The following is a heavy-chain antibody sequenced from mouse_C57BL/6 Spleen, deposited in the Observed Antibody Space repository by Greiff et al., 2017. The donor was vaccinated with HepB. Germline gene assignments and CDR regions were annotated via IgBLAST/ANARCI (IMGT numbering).Heavy chain of an antibody. CDR3: ASLLLRYPVFDY. V-gene: IGHV1-64*01. CDR2: IHPNSGST. J-gene: IGHJ2*01. D-gene: IGHD1-1*01. Sequence: VQLQQPGAELVKPGASVKLSCKASGYTFTSYWMHWVKQRPGQGLEWIGMIHPNSGSTNYNEKFKSKATLTVDKSSSTAYMQLSSLTSEDSAVYYCASLLLRYPVFDYWGQGTTLTVSS. CDR1: GYTFTSYW.